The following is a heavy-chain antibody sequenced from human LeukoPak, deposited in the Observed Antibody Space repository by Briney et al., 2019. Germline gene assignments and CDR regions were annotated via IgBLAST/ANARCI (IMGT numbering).Heavy chain of an antibody. Sequence: GGSLRLSCAASGFTFSSYSMNWVRQAPGKGLEWVSSISSSSSYIYYADSVKGRFTISRDNAKNSLYLQMNSLRAEDTAVYYCARDHYCSSTSCNMDVWGQGTMVTVSS. D-gene: IGHD2-2*01. J-gene: IGHJ6*02. CDR3: ARDHYCSSTSCNMDV. V-gene: IGHV3-21*01. CDR2: ISSSSSYI. CDR1: GFTFSSYS.